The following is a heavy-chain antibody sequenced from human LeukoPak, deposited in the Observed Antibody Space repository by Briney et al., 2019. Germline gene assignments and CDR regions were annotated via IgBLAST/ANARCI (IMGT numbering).Heavy chain of an antibody. CDR2: ISWNSGSI. J-gene: IGHJ4*02. D-gene: IGHD4-17*01. CDR3: AKGGTTVTYYFDY. Sequence: GRSLRLSCAASGFTFDDYAMHWVRQAPGKGLEWVSGISWNSGSIGYADSVKGRFTISRDNAKNSLYLQMNSLRAEDTALYYCAKGGTTVTYYFDYWGQGTLVTVSS. CDR1: GFTFDDYA. V-gene: IGHV3-9*01.